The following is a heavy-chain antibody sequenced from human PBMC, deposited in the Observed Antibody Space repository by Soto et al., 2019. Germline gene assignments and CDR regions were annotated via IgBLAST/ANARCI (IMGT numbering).Heavy chain of an antibody. D-gene: IGHD2-2*02. Sequence: QVQLVHSGAEVKKPGSSVKVSCKASGGTFSSYTISWVRQAPGQGLEWMGRIIPILGIANYAQKFQGRVTMTAEKSTSTAYMELSSLRSEDTAVYYCAMEYCSSTSCYRDYWGQGTLVTVSS. CDR1: GGTFSSYT. CDR2: IIPILGIA. J-gene: IGHJ4*02. CDR3: AMEYCSSTSCYRDY. V-gene: IGHV1-69*02.